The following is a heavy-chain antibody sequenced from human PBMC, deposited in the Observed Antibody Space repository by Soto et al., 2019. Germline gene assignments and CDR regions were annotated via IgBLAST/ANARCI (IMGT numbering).Heavy chain of an antibody. V-gene: IGHV3-23*01. CDR3: AKVVGGYYFGSGSFYPFDS. CDR1: GFSFSSHA. CDR2: VSEGGAST. D-gene: IGHD3-10*01. J-gene: IGHJ4*02. Sequence: EVQLLESGGGLVQPGGSLRLSCAASGFSFSSHAMSWVRQAPGRGLEWVSAVSEGGASTYYADSVKGRFIISRDNSKTTLFLQMSDLRVDDTAVYYCAKVVGGYYFGSGSFYPFDSWGQGTLVTVSS.